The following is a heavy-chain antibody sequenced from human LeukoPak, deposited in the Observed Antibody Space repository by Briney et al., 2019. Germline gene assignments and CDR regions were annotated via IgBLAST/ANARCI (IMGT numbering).Heavy chain of an antibody. V-gene: IGHV3-21*04. D-gene: IGHD2-2*01. J-gene: IGHJ4*02. CDR1: GYTFNTYT. CDR2: IDSSTSYI. Sequence: GGSLRLSCAASGYTFNTYTMNWVRQAPGKGLEWVSSIDSSTSYIYYADSVKGRFTISRDNSKNTLYLQMNSLRAEDTAVYYCAKDPEYQPADYWGQGTLVTVSS. CDR3: AKDPEYQPADY.